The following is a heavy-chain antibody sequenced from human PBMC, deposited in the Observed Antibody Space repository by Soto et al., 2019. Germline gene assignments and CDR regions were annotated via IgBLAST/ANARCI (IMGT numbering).Heavy chain of an antibody. D-gene: IGHD5-12*01. CDR3: AREIRGGVVAIRVGCGYFDL. Sequence: QVQLQESGPGLVKPSQTLSLTCTVSGGSISSGDYYWSWIRQPPGKGLGWIGYIYYSGTTYYNPSLKTRVTLSVDTSKHQSSLELGSVTAAGTAVYYCAREIRGGVVAIRVGCGYFDLWGRGPLVTVPS. CDR1: GGSISSGDYY. V-gene: IGHV4-30-4*01. J-gene: IGHJ2*01. CDR2: IYYSGTT.